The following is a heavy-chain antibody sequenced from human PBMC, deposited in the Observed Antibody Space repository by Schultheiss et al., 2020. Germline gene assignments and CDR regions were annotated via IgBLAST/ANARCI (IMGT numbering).Heavy chain of an antibody. D-gene: IGHD3-22*01. V-gene: IGHV4-34*01. CDR3: VKGHYYDSSGYQEHDAFDI. CDR1: GGSFSGYY. J-gene: IGHJ3*02. CDR2: INHSGST. Sequence: SETLSLTCAVYGGSFSGYYWSWIRQPPGKGLEWIGEINHSGSTNYNPSLKSRVTISVDKSKNQFSLKLSSVTAADTAVYYCVKGHYYDSSGYQEHDAFDIWGQGTMVTVS.